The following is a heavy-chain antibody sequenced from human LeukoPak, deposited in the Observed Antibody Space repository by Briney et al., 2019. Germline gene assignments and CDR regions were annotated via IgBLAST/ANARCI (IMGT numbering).Heavy chain of an antibody. CDR2: INSDGSSA. Sequence: GGSLRLSCAASGFTFSSYWMHWVRQAPGKGLVWVSRINSDGSSATYADSVKGRFTISRDNAKNTLYLQMNSLRGEDTAVYYCARDRASAMFDYWAQGTLVTVSS. CDR1: GFTFSSYW. CDR3: ARDRASAMFDY. J-gene: IGHJ4*02. D-gene: IGHD5-18*01. V-gene: IGHV3-74*01.